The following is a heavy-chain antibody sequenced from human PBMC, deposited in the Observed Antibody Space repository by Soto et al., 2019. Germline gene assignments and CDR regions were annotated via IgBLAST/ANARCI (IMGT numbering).Heavy chain of an antibody. CDR1: GFTFSSYS. CDR3: AGEEIY. J-gene: IGHJ4*02. V-gene: IGHV3-48*01. CDR2: ISSSSSTI. Sequence: VQLVESGGGLVQPGGSLRLSCAASGFTFSSYSMNWVRQAPGKGLEWVSYISSSSSTIYYADSVKGRFTISRDNAKNSLYLQMNSLRAEDTAVYYCAGEEIYWGQGTLVTVSS.